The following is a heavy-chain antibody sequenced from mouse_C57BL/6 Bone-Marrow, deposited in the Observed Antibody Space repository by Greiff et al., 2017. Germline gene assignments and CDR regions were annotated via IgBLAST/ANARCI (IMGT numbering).Heavy chain of an antibody. Sequence: EVQRVESGGGLVQPGGSLSLSCAASGFTFTDYYMSWVRQPPGKALEWLGFIRNKANGYTTEYSASVKGRFTISRDNSQSILYLQMNALRAEDSATYYCARSAFSYGTLDYWGQGTTLTVSS. CDR1: GFTFTDYY. CDR3: ARSAFSYGTLDY. CDR2: IRNKANGYTT. J-gene: IGHJ2*01. D-gene: IGHD1-1*01. V-gene: IGHV7-3*01.